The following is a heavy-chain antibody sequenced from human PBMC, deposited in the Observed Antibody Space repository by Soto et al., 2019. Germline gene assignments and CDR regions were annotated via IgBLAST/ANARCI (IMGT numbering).Heavy chain of an antibody. Sequence: GSLRLSCEASGSTSFSYWIAFFRQSPVKWLEWVANIQQDGRERHYGDSVKGRFTISRDNAKNSLYLEMNSLRAEDTAFYYCVREGRLLGAFDIWGQGTMVTVSS. CDR3: VREGRLLGAFDI. D-gene: IGHD3-10*01. V-gene: IGHV3-7*03. CDR2: IQQDGRER. J-gene: IGHJ3*02. CDR1: GSTSFSYW.